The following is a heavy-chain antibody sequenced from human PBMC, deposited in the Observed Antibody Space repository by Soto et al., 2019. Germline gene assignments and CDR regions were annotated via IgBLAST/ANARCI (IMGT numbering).Heavy chain of an antibody. CDR3: AKETYSGPLDY. Sequence: ESGGGVVQPGRSLRLSCAASGFTFSSYGMHWVRQAPGKGLEWVAVISYDGSNKYYADSVKGRFTLSRDNSKNTLYLQMNSLRAEDTAVYYCAKETYSGPLDYWGQGTLVTVSS. J-gene: IGHJ4*02. D-gene: IGHD2-15*01. CDR1: GFTFSSYG. CDR2: ISYDGSNK. V-gene: IGHV3-30*18.